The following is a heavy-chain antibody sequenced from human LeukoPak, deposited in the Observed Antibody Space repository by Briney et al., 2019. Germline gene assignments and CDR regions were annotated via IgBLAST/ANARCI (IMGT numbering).Heavy chain of an antibody. J-gene: IGHJ4*02. D-gene: IGHD1-1*01. CDR2: ISSSSSYI. CDR3: ATKLERRTEPFDY. Sequence: PGGSLRLSCAASGFTFSSYSMNWVRQAPGKGLEWVSSISSSSSYIYYADSVKGRFTISRDNAKNSLYLQVNSLRAEDTAVYYCATKLERRTEPFDYWGQGTLVTVSS. V-gene: IGHV3-21*01. CDR1: GFTFSSYS.